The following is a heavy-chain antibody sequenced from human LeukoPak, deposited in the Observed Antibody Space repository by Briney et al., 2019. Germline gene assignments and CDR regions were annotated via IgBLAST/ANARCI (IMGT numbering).Heavy chain of an antibody. CDR1: GGSISSSNYY. Sequence: PSETLSLTCTVSGGSISSSNYYWGWIRQPPGQGLEWIATISYSGSTYYNPSVKSRVTISRDMSKNQFSLSLNSVTAADTAVYYCVRVKSGSISDSWGQGTLATVSP. CDR2: ISYSGST. CDR3: VRVKSGSISDS. J-gene: IGHJ4*02. D-gene: IGHD1-26*01. V-gene: IGHV4-39*07.